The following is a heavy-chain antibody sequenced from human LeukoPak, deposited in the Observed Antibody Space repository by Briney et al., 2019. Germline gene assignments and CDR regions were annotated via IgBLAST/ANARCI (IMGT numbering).Heavy chain of an antibody. D-gene: IGHD3-3*01. CDR3: ARDPGDFWSGYLYYFDY. CDR2: ISSSSSYI. J-gene: IGHJ4*02. V-gene: IGHV3-21*04. Sequence: PGGSLRLSCAASGFTFSSYSMNWVRQAPGKGLEWVSSISSSSSYIYYADSVKGRFTISRDNAKNSLYLQMNSLRAEDTAVYYCARDPGDFWSGYLYYFDYWGQGTLVTVSS. CDR1: GFTFSSYS.